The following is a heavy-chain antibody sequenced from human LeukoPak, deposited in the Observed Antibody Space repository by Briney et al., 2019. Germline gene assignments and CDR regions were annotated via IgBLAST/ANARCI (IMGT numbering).Heavy chain of an antibody. CDR1: GFTFSSYT. CDR3: ARPGITAFDI. J-gene: IGHJ3*02. V-gene: IGHV3-21*01. CDR2: ISGSNSYI. D-gene: IGHD3-10*01. Sequence: PGGSLRLSCAASGFTFSSYTMHWIRQAPGKGLEWVSSISGSNSYIFYADSVKGRFTVSRDNAKNSLSLQMNSLRAEDSAVYYCARPGITAFDIWGQGTMVTVSS.